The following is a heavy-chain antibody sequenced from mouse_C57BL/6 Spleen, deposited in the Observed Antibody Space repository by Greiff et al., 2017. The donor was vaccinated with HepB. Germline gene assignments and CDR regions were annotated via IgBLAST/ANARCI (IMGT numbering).Heavy chain of an antibody. D-gene: IGHD2-3*01. CDR3: ASLYDGYYVGY. CDR1: GFTFSSYG. Sequence: EVQVVESGGDLVKPGGSLKLSCAASGFTFSSYGMSWVRQTPDKRLEWVATISSGGSYTYYPDSVKGRFTISRDNAKNTLYLQMSSLKSEDTAMYYCASLYDGYYVGYWGQGTTLTVSS. J-gene: IGHJ2*01. CDR2: ISSGGSYT. V-gene: IGHV5-6*01.